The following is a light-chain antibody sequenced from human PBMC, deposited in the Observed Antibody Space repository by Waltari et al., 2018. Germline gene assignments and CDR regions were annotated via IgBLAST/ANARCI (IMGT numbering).Light chain of an antibody. Sequence: ETVLTQSPVTLSLSPGERATLSCRASQTVNTYLAWYQQKPGQAPSLLIYDTSNRATGIPARFSGSGSGTDFTLTISSLEPEDFAVYYCQQRNSWPLTFGGGTKVEIK. V-gene: IGKV3-11*01. CDR2: DTS. CDR3: QQRNSWPLT. J-gene: IGKJ4*01. CDR1: QTVNTY.